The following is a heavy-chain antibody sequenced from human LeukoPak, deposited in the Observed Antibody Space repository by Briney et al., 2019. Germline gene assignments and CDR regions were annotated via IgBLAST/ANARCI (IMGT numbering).Heavy chain of an antibody. V-gene: IGHV1-18*04. Sequence: GASVKVSCKVSGYTFTSYGISWVRQAPGQGLEWMGWISAYNGNTNYAQKLQGRVTMTTDTSTSTAYMELRSLRSDDTAVYYCASGGDWLFQNWFDPWGQGTLVTVSS. CDR2: ISAYNGNT. J-gene: IGHJ5*02. CDR3: ASGGDWLFQNWFDP. CDR1: GYTFTSYG. D-gene: IGHD3-9*01.